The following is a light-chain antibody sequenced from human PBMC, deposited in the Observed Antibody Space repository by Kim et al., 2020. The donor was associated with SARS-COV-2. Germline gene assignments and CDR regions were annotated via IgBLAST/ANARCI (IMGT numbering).Light chain of an antibody. CDR1: KIGSRS. V-gene: IGLV3-21*04. Sequence: SYELTQPPSVSVAPGETATLTCGGDKIGSRSVPWYQQKPGQAPVVVIYYDRDRPSGIPERFSGAISGHTATLTITRVEAGDEADYYCQVWDATSTQGVFGGGTQLTVL. CDR3: QVWDATSTQGV. CDR2: YDR. J-gene: IGLJ2*01.